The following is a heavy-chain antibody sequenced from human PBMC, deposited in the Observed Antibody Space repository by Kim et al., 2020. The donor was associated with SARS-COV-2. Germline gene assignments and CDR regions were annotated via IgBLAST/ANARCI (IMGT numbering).Heavy chain of an antibody. J-gene: IGHJ4*02. CDR2: VTDSGGTT. Sequence: GGSLRLSCAASGFTFSSSAMNWVRQAPGKGLEWVSTVTDSGGTTYYADSVKGRFTISRDNSRNTLYLQMNSLRAEDTAVYYCAKFGAVLLGFGGSDINDYWGQGSLVAVSS. V-gene: IGHV3-23*01. D-gene: IGHD3-10*01. CDR3: AKFGAVLLGFGGSDINDY. CDR1: GFTFSSSA.